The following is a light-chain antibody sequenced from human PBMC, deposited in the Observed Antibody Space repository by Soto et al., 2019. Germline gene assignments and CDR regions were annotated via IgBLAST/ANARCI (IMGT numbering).Light chain of an antibody. CDR3: ATWDYDLSGVV. CDR2: SNH. J-gene: IGLJ2*01. CDR1: ISNIGSTA. V-gene: IGLV1-44*01. Sequence: QSVLTQPPSASGTPGQRVSLSCSGGISNIGSTAVDWYYQVPGTAPKLLIYSNHERPSGVPDRFSGSKSGTSASLAISELQSEDEGDYFCATWDYDLSGVVFGGGTKLTLL.